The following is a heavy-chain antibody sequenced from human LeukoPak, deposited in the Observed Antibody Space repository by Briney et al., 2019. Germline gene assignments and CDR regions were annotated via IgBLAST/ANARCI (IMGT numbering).Heavy chain of an antibody. Sequence: GGCLSLSCAASGFTFSSYWMSWVRPAPGKGLEWVANIKQDGSEKYYVDSVKGRFTISRDNAKNSLYLQMNSLRAEDTAVYYCATLAVDYYFDYWGQGTLVTVS. CDR3: ATLAVDYYFDY. CDR1: GFTFSSYW. CDR2: IKQDGSEK. V-gene: IGHV3-7*01. J-gene: IGHJ4*02. D-gene: IGHD6-19*01.